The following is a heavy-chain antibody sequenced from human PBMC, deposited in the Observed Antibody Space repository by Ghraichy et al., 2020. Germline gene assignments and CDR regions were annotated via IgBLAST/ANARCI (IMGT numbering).Heavy chain of an antibody. CDR2: IYYSGST. D-gene: IGHD3-3*01. Sequence: SETLSLTCTVSGGSISSYYWSWIRQPPGKGLEWIGYIYYSGSTNYNPSLKSRVTISVDTSKNQFSLKLSSVTAADTAVYYCARQTYDFWSGSRNPRLSYNWFDPWGQGTLVTVSS. CDR3: ARQTYDFWSGSRNPRLSYNWFDP. J-gene: IGHJ5*02. CDR1: GGSISSYY. V-gene: IGHV4-59*08.